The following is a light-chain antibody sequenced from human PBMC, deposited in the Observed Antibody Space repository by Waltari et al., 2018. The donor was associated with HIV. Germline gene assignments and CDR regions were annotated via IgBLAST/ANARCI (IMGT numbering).Light chain of an antibody. CDR3: QQQSAWPLT. V-gene: IGKV3-15*01. CDR1: QNVGGA. Sequence: EIVMQKSPATLSVSPGEGATLSCRASQNVGGALAWYQLNPGHAPRLRIYGACTRATGTPARFGAIGSGKEFTLTISGLQSEDFALDDGQQQSAWPLTFGGWTNVEI. CDR2: GAC. J-gene: IGKJ4*01.